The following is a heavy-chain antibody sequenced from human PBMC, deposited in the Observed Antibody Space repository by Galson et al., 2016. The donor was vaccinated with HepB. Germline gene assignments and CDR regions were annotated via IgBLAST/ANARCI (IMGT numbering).Heavy chain of an antibody. J-gene: IGHJ5*02. CDR2: INSDGTIS. V-gene: IGHV3-74*01. D-gene: IGHD1-1*01. Sequence: SLRLSCAASGFAFSSHWMHWVRQDLGKGLVWVSRINSDGTISTYADSVKGRFTISRDNAKNTLYLQMNSLRAEDTAVYFCVRDHPVEPTTAYNWFDPWGRGTLVTVSS. CDR3: VRDHPVEPTTAYNWFDP. CDR1: GFAFSSHW.